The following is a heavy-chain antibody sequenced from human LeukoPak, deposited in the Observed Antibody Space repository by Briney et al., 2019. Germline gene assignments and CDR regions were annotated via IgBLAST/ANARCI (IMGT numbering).Heavy chain of an antibody. CDR1: GFTFSSYS. J-gene: IGHJ4*02. CDR3: ARDVRENYDRRSYFDY. V-gene: IGHV3-48*01. Sequence: GGSLRLSCAASGFTFSSYSMNWVRQAPGKGLEWVSYISSSSSTIYYADSVKGRFTISRDNAKNSLYLQMNSLRAEDTAVYYCARDVRENYDRRSYFDYWGQGTLVTVSS. CDR2: ISSSSSTI. D-gene: IGHD3-22*01.